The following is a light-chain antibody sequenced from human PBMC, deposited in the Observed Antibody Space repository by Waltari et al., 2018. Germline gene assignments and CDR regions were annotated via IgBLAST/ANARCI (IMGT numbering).Light chain of an antibody. CDR1: QSIRST. V-gene: IGKV3D-15*01. CDR2: DAS. Sequence: EIVLTQSPATLSVSPGERGTLSCWASQSIRSTLAWYQQKPGQAPRLLIYDASTRATGIPVRFSGSGSGTYFTLTISSLQSEDFAVYYCQQYTNWPLTFGGGTKVEI. CDR3: QQYTNWPLT. J-gene: IGKJ4*01.